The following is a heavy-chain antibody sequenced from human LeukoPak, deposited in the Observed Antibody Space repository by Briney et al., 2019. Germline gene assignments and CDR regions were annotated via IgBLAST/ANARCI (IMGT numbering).Heavy chain of an antibody. CDR3: ARYRGYDWDDAFDI. CDR1: GGTFSSYA. V-gene: IGHV1-69*13. Sequence: SVKVSCKASGGTFSSYAISWVRQAPGQGLEWMGGIIPIFGTANYAQKFQGRVTITADESTSTAYMELSSLRSEDTAVYYCARYRGYDWDDAFDIWGQGTMVTVSS. CDR2: IIPIFGTA. J-gene: IGHJ3*02. D-gene: IGHD5-12*01.